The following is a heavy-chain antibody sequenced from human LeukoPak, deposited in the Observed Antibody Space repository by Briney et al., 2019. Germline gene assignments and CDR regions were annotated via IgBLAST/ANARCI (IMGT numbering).Heavy chain of an antibody. Sequence: GGSLRLSCAASGFTFSSYSMNWVRQAPGKGLEWVSSISSSSSYIYYADSVKGRFTISRDNAKNSLYLQMNSLRAEDTAVYYCARDGFSPPPSSITGTAYYYYYYMDVWGKGTTVTVSS. V-gene: IGHV3-21*01. CDR3: ARDGFSPPPSSITGTAYYYYYYMDV. J-gene: IGHJ6*03. CDR2: ISSSSSYI. D-gene: IGHD1-20*01. CDR1: GFTFSSYS.